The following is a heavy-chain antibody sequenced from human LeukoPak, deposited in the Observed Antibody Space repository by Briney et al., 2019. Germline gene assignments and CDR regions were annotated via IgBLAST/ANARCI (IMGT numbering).Heavy chain of an antibody. D-gene: IGHD2-15*01. V-gene: IGHV4-59*02. CDR2: IYYSGSA. Sequence: SETLSLTCTVSGDSVSSSYWNWLRQPRGKGLEWLGYIYYSGSANYNPSLKSRVTISVDTSKNQFSLKLSSVTAADTAVYYCARGVKAETWGQGTLVTVSS. CDR3: ARGVKAET. J-gene: IGHJ5*02. CDR1: GDSVSSSY.